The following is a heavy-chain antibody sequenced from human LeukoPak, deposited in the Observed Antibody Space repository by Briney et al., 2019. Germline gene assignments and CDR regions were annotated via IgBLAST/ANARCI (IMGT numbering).Heavy chain of an antibody. V-gene: IGHV3-74*01. CDR2: IYSDGSGT. D-gene: IGHD2-15*01. Sequence: GASLRLACAASGFTFNSHWIDWVSQPPGTGRGWVSCIYSDGSGTSFADSVKGRFTFSRDTPKNTIYLQMNSLRAEDTAVYYCARGSTYSPDHWGQGTLVTVSS. J-gene: IGHJ4*02. CDR3: ARGSTYSPDH. CDR1: GFTFNSHW.